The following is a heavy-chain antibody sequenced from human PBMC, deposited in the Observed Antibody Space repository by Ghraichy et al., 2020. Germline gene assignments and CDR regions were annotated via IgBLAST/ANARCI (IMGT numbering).Heavy chain of an antibody. Sequence: ETLSLTCAASGITLSSYWMSWVRQAPGKGLEWVANINQDGSERNYVGSLKGRLTISRDNAKNSLYLQMSALRAEDTAVYYCASHNDWKFDDWGQGALVTVSS. CDR1: GITLSSYW. D-gene: IGHD1-1*01. CDR2: INQDGSER. CDR3: ASHNDWKFDD. J-gene: IGHJ4*02. V-gene: IGHV3-7*02.